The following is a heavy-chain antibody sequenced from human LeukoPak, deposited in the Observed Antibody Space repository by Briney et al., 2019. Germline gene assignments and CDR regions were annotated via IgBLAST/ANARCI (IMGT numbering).Heavy chain of an antibody. CDR2: INHSGST. CDR1: GGSFSGHY. Sequence: SETLSLTCAVYGGSFSGHYWSWIRQPPGKGLEWIGEINHSGSTNYNPSLKSRVTISVDTSKNQFSLKLSSVTAADTAVYYCARDVLRFLEDSMDVWGKGTTVTVSS. J-gene: IGHJ6*03. D-gene: IGHD3-3*01. CDR3: ARDVLRFLEDSMDV. V-gene: IGHV4-34*01.